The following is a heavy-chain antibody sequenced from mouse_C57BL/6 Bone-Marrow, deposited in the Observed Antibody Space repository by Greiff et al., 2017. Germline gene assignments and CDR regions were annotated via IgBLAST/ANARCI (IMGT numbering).Heavy chain of an antibody. CDR3: ARQDDYDSFAY. CDR2: INSNGGST. CDR1: EYEFPSHA. D-gene: IGHD2-4*01. Sequence: DVKLVESGGGLVQPGESLKLSCESNEYEFPSHAMSWVRKTPEKRLELVAAINSNGGSTYYPDTMERRFIIYRDNTKKTLYLQMSSLRSEDTALYYCARQDDYDSFAYWGQGTLVTVSA. J-gene: IGHJ3*01. V-gene: IGHV5-2*01.